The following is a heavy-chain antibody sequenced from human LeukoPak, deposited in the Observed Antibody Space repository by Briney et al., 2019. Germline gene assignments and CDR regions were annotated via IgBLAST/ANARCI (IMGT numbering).Heavy chain of an antibody. V-gene: IGHV4-4*07. D-gene: IGHD6-13*01. CDR3: ARGPAAAGTLDY. Sequence: PSETLSLTCTISGGAIRYYCWSSIRQTAGKGLEWIGRIYTSGSTNYNPSLKSRVTMSVDTSKNQFSLKLSSVTAADTAVYYCARGPAAAGTLDYWGQGTLVTVSS. J-gene: IGHJ4*02. CDR1: GGAIRYYC. CDR2: IYTSGST.